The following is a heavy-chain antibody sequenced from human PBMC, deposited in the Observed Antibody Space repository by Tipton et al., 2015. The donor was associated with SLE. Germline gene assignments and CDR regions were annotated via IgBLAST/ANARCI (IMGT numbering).Heavy chain of an antibody. V-gene: IGHV4-34*01. CDR1: GGSFSGYY. Sequence: TLSLTCAVYGGSFSGYYWSWIRQPPGKGLEWIGEINHSGSTNYNPSLKSRVTISVDTSKNQFSLRLSSVPAADTAVYYCAKALSYCGGDCHIPSGYFQHWGQGTLVTVSS. D-gene: IGHD2-21*02. CDR3: AKALSYCGGDCHIPSGYFQH. CDR2: INHSGST. J-gene: IGHJ1*01.